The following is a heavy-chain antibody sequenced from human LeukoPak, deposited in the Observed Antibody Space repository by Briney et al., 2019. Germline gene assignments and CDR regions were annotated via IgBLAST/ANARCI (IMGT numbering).Heavy chain of an antibody. CDR2: ISSSSSYI. J-gene: IGHJ5*02. D-gene: IGHD3-16*01. Sequence: PGGSLRLSCAASGFTFSSYSMNWVRQAPGKGLEWVSSISSSSSYIYYADSVKGRFTISRDNAKNSLYLQMNSLRAEDTTVYYCARDRFMITFGGVYWFDPWGQGTLVTVSS. V-gene: IGHV3-21*01. CDR3: ARDRFMITFGGVYWFDP. CDR1: GFTFSSYS.